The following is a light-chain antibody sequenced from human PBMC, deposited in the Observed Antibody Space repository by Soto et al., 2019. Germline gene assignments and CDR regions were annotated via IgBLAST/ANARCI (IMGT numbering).Light chain of an antibody. CDR3: QQYYSTPYT. Sequence: DIVMTQSPDSLAVSLGERATIKCKSSRSVLYSSNTKNYLAWYQHKPGQPPKLLFYWASARESGVPDRFSGGGSGTDFTLTIISLQAEDVAVYYCQQYYSTPYTFGQGTKLEIK. CDR2: WAS. J-gene: IGKJ2*01. V-gene: IGKV4-1*01. CDR1: RSVLYSSNTKNY.